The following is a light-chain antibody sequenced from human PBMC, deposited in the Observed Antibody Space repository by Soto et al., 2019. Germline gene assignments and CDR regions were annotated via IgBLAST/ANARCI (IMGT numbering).Light chain of an antibody. CDR3: QQFSSYPLT. J-gene: IGKJ4*01. CDR1: QSVSDNY. V-gene: IGKV3D-20*01. Sequence: IVLTQSPSTLSLSPGERVTLSCGASQSVSDNYLAWYQQKPGQAPRLLIYDASSRATGIPDRFSGGGSGTDFTLTISRLEPEDFAVYYCQQFSSYPLTFGGGTKVDIK. CDR2: DAS.